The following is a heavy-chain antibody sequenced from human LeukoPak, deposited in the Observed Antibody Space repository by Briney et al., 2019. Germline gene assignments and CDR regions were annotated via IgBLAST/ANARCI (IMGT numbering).Heavy chain of an antibody. CDR1: GFSFSSYA. CDR3: VKSGPDFGDLPSEYYFDF. V-gene: IGHV3-33*06. CDR2: IWYDGSNQ. Sequence: GRSLRLSCAASGFSFSSYAMHWVRQAPGKGLEWVAVIWYDGSNQYYADSVRGRFTISRDNSKNTLHLQMNSLRAEDTAAYYCVKSGPDFGDLPSEYYFDFWGQGPLVTVSS. D-gene: IGHD4-17*01. J-gene: IGHJ4*02.